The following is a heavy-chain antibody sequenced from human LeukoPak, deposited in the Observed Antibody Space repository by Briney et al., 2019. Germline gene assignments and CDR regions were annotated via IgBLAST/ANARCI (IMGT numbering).Heavy chain of an antibody. Sequence: PGGSLRLSCAASGFIFSTYSMSWVRQAPGMGLERVSYISSSSNTIYYADSVKGRFTISRDNARNSLYLQMNSLRAEDTALYYCARGPQDYWGQGTLVTVSS. V-gene: IGHV3-48*01. CDR3: ARGPQDY. CDR2: ISSSSNTI. D-gene: IGHD1-14*01. CDR1: GFIFSTYS. J-gene: IGHJ4*02.